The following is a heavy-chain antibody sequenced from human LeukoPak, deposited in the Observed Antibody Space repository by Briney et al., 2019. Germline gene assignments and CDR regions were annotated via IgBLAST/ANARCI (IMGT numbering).Heavy chain of an antibody. CDR2: INHSGST. Sequence: SETLSLTCAVYGGSFSGYYWSWIRQPPGEGLEWIGEINHSGSTNYNPSLKSRVTISVDTSKNQFSLKLSSVTAADTAVYYCARQELTTVGGDAFDIWGQGTMVTVSS. CDR3: ARQELTTVGGDAFDI. D-gene: IGHD4-11*01. V-gene: IGHV4-34*01. CDR1: GGSFSGYY. J-gene: IGHJ3*02.